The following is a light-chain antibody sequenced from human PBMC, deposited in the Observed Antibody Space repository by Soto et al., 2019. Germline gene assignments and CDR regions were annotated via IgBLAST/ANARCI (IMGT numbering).Light chain of an antibody. V-gene: IGLV1-44*01. Sequence: QSVLTQPPSASGTPGQRVTFSCSGSDSNIGSNAVNWYQQVPGTAPRLLIYGTTQRPSGVPDRFSGSKSGTSASLAISGLQSEDEADYHCAAWDDSLKGLLFGRGTKVTVL. J-gene: IGLJ2*01. CDR1: DSNIGSNA. CDR2: GTT. CDR3: AAWDDSLKGLL.